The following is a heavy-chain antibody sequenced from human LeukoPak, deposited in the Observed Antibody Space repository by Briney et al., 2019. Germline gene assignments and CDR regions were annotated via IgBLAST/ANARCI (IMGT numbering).Heavy chain of an antibody. D-gene: IGHD3-22*01. V-gene: IGHV4-30-2*01. CDR3: ARCDSSGYYYVPV. J-gene: IGHJ4*02. CDR2: ICDSGST. CDR1: GGSISIGGYY. Sequence: SETLSLTCTVSGGSISIGGYYWSWIRQPPGKGLEWFWYICDSGSTYYTPSLKSRVTISVDKSKNQFSLKLSSVTAADTAVYYCARCDSSGYYYVPVWGQGTLVTVSS.